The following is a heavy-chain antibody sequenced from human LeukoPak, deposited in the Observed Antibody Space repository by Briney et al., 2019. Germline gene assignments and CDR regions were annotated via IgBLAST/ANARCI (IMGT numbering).Heavy chain of an antibody. CDR3: ASSDSSGYYYEGGFDY. CDR2: ISSSGSTI. D-gene: IGHD3-22*01. V-gene: IGHV3-48*03. Sequence: GGSLRLSCAASGFTFSSYEMNWVRQAPGKGLEWVSHISSSGSTIYYADSVKGRFTISRDNAKNSLYLQMNSLRAEDTAVYYCASSDSSGYYYEGGFDYWGQGTLVTVFS. J-gene: IGHJ4*02. CDR1: GFTFSSYE.